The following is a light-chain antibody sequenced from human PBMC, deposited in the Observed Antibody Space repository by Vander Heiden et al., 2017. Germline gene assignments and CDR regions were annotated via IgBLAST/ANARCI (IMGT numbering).Light chain of an antibody. V-gene: IGLV1-47*02. CDR1: SSNIGSNY. J-gene: IGLJ3*02. CDR2: SNN. CDR3: AAWDDSLSGHWV. Sequence: ISCSGSSSNIGSNYVYWYQQLPGTAPKLLIYSNNQRPSGVPDRFSGSKSGTSASLAISGLRSEDEADYYCAAWDDSLSGHWVFGGGTKL.